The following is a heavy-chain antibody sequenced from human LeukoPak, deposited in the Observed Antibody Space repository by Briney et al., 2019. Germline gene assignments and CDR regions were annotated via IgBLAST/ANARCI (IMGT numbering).Heavy chain of an antibody. CDR1: GGSISSYY. CDR2: IYYSGST. CDR3: ARGTYYDFWSGYYTPNWFDP. V-gene: IGHV4-59*08. D-gene: IGHD3-3*01. J-gene: IGHJ5*02. Sequence: SETLSLTCTVSGGSISSYYWSWLRQPPGKGLEWIGYIYYSGSTNYNPSLKSRVTISVDTSKNQFSLKLSSVTAADTAVYYCARGTYYDFWSGYYTPNWFDPWGQGTLVTVSS.